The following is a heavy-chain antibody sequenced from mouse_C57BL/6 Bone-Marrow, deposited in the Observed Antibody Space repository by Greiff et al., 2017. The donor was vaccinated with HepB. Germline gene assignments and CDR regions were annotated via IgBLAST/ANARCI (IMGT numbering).Heavy chain of an antibody. Sequence: EVQLVESGPGLVKPSQSLSLTCSVTGYSITSGYYWNWIRQFPGNKLEWMGYISYDGSNNYNPSLKNRISITRDTSKNQFFLKLNSVTTEDTATYYCASYYDYFWFAYWGQGTLVTVSA. CDR1: GYSITSGYY. D-gene: IGHD2-4*01. V-gene: IGHV3-6*01. J-gene: IGHJ3*01. CDR3: ASYYDYFWFAY. CDR2: ISYDGSN.